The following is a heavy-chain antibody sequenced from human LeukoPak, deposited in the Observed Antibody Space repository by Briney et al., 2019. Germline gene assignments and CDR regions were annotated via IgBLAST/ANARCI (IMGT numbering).Heavy chain of an antibody. CDR2: MNPNSGNT. J-gene: IGHJ4*02. CDR1: GYTFTSYD. Sequence: SSVKVSCKASGYTFTSYDINRVRQAPGQGLEWMGWMNPNSGNTGYAQKFQGRVTMTRNTSISTAYMELSSLRSEDTAVYYCARGDAYYDFWSGYYRGSKEYYFDYWGQGTLVTVSS. D-gene: IGHD3-3*01. V-gene: IGHV1-8*01. CDR3: ARGDAYYDFWSGYYRGSKEYYFDY.